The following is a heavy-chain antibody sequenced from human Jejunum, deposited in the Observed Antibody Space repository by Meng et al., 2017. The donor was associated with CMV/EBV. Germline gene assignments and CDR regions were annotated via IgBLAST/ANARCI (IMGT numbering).Heavy chain of an antibody. V-gene: IGHV1-18*01. J-gene: IGHJ4*02. D-gene: IGHD6-19*01. CDR3: ARDTSHTSGRYAYFDY. CDR1: GDSFTHHG. Sequence: QLVQARAKVKKTGASVRVACKASGDSFTHHGISWIRQAPGPGLAWMGWISCYNGDTNYAQKLQGRVTMTTDTSTNKAYMDLRGLRSDDTAVYYCARDTSHTSGRYAYFDYWGQGTLVTVSS. CDR2: ISCYNGDT.